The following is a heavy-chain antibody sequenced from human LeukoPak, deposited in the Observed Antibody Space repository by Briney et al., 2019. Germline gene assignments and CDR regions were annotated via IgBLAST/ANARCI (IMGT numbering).Heavy chain of an antibody. CDR1: GFTFTSSA. CDR3: AAGGTAAAPMSPRYYYYCGMDV. D-gene: IGHD6-13*01. Sequence: ASVTVSCKASGFTFTSSAMQWVRQARGQGREWIGWIFVGSGNTNYAQKFQERVTITRDSSTSTAYMELSSLRSEDTAVYYCAAGGTAAAPMSPRYYYYCGMDVWGQGTTVTVSS. CDR2: IFVGSGNT. J-gene: IGHJ6*02. V-gene: IGHV1-58*02.